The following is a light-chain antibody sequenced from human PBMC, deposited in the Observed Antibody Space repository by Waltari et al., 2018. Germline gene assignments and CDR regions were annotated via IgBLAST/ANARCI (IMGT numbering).Light chain of an antibody. Sequence: DIQMTQSPSSLSASVGDRVTITCRASQSISGYLNWYQQKPGKAPKVLIYATSRLQSGVPSRFSGSGSGTDFTLTISSLQPEDFATYYCQQSYRTPPLTFGGGTKVEIK. CDR3: QQSYRTPPLT. CDR2: ATS. V-gene: IGKV1-39*01. CDR1: QSISGY. J-gene: IGKJ4*01.